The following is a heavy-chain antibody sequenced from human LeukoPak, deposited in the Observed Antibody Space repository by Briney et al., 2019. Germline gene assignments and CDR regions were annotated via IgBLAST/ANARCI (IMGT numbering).Heavy chain of an antibody. CDR2: IYSGGST. J-gene: IGHJ3*02. Sequence: GGSLRLSCAASGFTVSSNYMSWVRQAPGKGLEWVSVIYSGGSTYYADSVKGRFTISRDNSKNTLYLQMNSLRAEDTAVYYCARVREDYGDRQGHAFDIWGQGTMVTVSS. CDR3: ARVREDYGDRQGHAFDI. CDR1: GFTVSSNY. D-gene: IGHD4-17*01. V-gene: IGHV3-53*01.